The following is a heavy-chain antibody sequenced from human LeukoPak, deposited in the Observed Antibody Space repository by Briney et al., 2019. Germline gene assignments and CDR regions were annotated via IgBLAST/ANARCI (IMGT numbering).Heavy chain of an antibody. D-gene: IGHD6-13*01. Sequence: GGSLRLSCAASGFTFSSYSMNWVRQPPGKGLEWVSSISNGSSYIYYVASVKGRFTISRDNAKNSLYLQLNSLRAEDTAVYYCARGPPRIATTGPYYFDYWGQGTLVTVSS. CDR1: GFTFSSYS. J-gene: IGHJ4*02. CDR3: ARGPPRIATTGPYYFDY. CDR2: ISNGSSYI. V-gene: IGHV3-21*01.